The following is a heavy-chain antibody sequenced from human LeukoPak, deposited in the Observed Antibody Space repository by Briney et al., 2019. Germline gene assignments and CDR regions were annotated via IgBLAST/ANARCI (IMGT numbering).Heavy chain of an antibody. CDR1: GGSISSGAYH. D-gene: IGHD2-15*01. V-gene: IGHV4-39*01. Sequence: SETLSLTCTVSGGSISSGAYHWGWIRRPPGKGLEWIGSIHIGGNTYYNPSFNSRVTIPVDTSKNQFSLKLRSVAAADTAMYYCARLWSTDCSGGSCPHQPNSWGQGTLVTVSS. CDR2: IHIGGNT. J-gene: IGHJ4*02. CDR3: ARLWSTDCSGGSCPHQPNS.